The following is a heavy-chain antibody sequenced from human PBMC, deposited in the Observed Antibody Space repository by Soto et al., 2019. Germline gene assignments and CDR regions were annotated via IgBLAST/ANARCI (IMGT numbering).Heavy chain of an antibody. CDR2: ISGSGGST. D-gene: IGHD2-2*01. CDR3: ANGTSIVVVPARICY. CDR1: GFTFSSYA. J-gene: IGHJ4*02. V-gene: IGHV3-23*01. Sequence: PGGSLRLSCAASGFTFSSYAMSWVRQAPGKGLEWVSAISGSGGSTYYADSVKGRFTISRDNSKNTLYLQMNSLRAEDTAVYYCANGTSIVVVPARICYWGQRTLFRVSS.